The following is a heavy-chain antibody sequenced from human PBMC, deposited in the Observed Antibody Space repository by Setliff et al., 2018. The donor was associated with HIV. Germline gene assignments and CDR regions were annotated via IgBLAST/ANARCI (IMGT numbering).Heavy chain of an antibody. Sequence: SETLSLTCVVYGESFDTYYWTWIRLPPGKGLEWIGEIDHGGKANYNPSLESRVTMSVDTSVNQFSLNLTSVTAADTAVYYCARINPFDDYQDSYFYYMDVWGKGTTVTVSS. CDR2: IDHGGKA. J-gene: IGHJ6*03. D-gene: IGHD4-17*01. CDR3: ARINPFDDYQDSYFYYMDV. V-gene: IGHV4-34*01. CDR1: GESFDTYY.